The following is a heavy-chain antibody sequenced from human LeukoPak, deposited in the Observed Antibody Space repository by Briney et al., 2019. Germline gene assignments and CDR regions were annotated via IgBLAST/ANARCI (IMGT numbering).Heavy chain of an antibody. CDR2: IKSKTDGGTT. J-gene: IGHJ6*04. V-gene: IGHV3-15*01. CDR3: TTDLTLVDTAPKTAGGMDV. D-gene: IGHD5-18*01. CDR1: GFTFSNAW. Sequence: GGSLRLSCAASGFTFSNAWMSWVRQAPGKGLEWVGRIKSKTDGGTTDYAAPVKGRFTISRDDSKNTLYLQMNSLKTEDTAVYYCTTDLTLVDTAPKTAGGMDVWGKGTTVTVSS.